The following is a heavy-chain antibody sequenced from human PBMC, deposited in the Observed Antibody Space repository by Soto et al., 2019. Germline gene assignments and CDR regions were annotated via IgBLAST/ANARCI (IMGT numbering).Heavy chain of an antibody. CDR2: ISAYNGNT. CDR3: ARDLGLAVAGNVGY. J-gene: IGHJ4*02. D-gene: IGHD6-19*01. CDR1: GYTFTSYG. Sequence: ASVKVSCKASGYTFTSYGISWVRQAPGQGLEWMGWISAYNGNTNYAQKPQGRVTMTTDTSTSTAYMELRSLRSDDTAVYYCARDLGLAVAGNVGYWGQGXLVTVYS. V-gene: IGHV1-18*01.